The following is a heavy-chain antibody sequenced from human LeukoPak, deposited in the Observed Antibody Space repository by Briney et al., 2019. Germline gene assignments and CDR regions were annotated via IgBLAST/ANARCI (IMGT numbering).Heavy chain of an antibody. D-gene: IGHD3-10*01. J-gene: IGHJ4*02. CDR2: IYSGGST. CDR3: ARGRSGSYYDY. Sequence: GGSLRLSCAASGFTVSSNYMSWVRQAPGKGLEWVSVIYSGGSTYYADSVKGRFTISRDNSKNTLYLQMNSLRAEDTAVYYCARGRSGSYYDYWGQGTLVTVSP. V-gene: IGHV3-53*01. CDR1: GFTVSSNY.